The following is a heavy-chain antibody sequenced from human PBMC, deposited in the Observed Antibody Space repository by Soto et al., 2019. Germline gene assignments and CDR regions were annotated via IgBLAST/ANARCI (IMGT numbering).Heavy chain of an antibody. CDR3: AKDRHRGYGNFDY. V-gene: IGHV3-9*01. D-gene: IGHD1-1*01. J-gene: IGHJ4*02. CDR1: GFTFDDYN. CDR2: VSWNSDIT. Sequence: EVQLVESGGGLVQPGRSLRLSCVASGFTFDDYNMHWVRQTPGKGLEWVSGVSWNSDITGYADSVKGRFTISRDNAKNSLYLQMNSLRAEATATYYCAKDRHRGYGNFDYLGQGTLVTVSS.